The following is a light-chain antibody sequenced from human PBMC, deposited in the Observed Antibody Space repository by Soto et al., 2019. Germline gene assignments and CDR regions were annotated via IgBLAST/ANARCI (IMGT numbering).Light chain of an antibody. Sequence: QSVLTQPASVSGSPGQSISISYTGTSSDVGGYKYVSWYQQHPDKAPKLIIYDVTNRPSGISNRFSGSKSGNTASLTISGLQAEDEADYYCSSYTSSSSYVFGTGTKVTVL. CDR2: DVT. CDR3: SSYTSSSSYV. CDR1: SSDVGGYKY. J-gene: IGLJ1*01. V-gene: IGLV2-14*01.